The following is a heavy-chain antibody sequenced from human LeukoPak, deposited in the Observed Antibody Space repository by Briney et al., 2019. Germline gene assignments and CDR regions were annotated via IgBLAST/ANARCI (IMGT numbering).Heavy chain of an antibody. CDR2: ISSSSSSI. CDR3: ARIPRTLSWYKD. Sequence: GGSLSLSCAASGFTFSSYSMNWVRQAPGKGLEWVSSISSSSSSIYYADSVKGRFTITRDNAKSSLYLQMNSLRAENTAVYFCARIPRTLSWYKDWGEGTLVTVSS. D-gene: IGHD6-13*01. J-gene: IGHJ4*02. CDR1: GFTFSSYS. V-gene: IGHV3-21*01.